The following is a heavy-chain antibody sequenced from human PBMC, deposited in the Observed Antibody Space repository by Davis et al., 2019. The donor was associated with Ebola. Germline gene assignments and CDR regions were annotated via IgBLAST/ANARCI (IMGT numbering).Heavy chain of an antibody. J-gene: IGHJ4*02. V-gene: IGHV3-23*01. Sequence: PGGSLRLSCTDSVITFSSYAMTWVRQAPGKGLEWVSAISGSGGSTYYADSVKGRFTISRDNSKKTLYLQMDGLRAEDTAVYYCAKDALFGHFDVVTGYYSGNLDYWALGALVTVSS. D-gene: IGHD3-9*01. CDR3: AKDALFGHFDVVTGYYSGNLDY. CDR1: VITFSSYA. CDR2: ISGSGGST.